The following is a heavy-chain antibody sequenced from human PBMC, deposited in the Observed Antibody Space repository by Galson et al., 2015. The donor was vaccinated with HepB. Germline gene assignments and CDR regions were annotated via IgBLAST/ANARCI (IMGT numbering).Heavy chain of an antibody. V-gene: IGHV6-1*01. CDR1: GDSVSSNSAA. J-gene: IGHJ1*01. CDR2: TYYRSKWYN. Sequence: CAISGDSVSSNSAAWNWIRQSPSRGLEWLGRTYYRSKWYNDYAVSVKSRITINPDTSKNQLSLQLNSVTPEDTAVYYCARAVNSFTREENFQHWGQGTLVTVSS. CDR3: ARAVNSFTREENFQH. D-gene: IGHD2/OR15-2a*01.